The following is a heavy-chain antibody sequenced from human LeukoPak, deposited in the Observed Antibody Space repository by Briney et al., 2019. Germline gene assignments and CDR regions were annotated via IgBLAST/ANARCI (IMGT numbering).Heavy chain of an antibody. CDR1: GGTFSSYA. J-gene: IGHJ6*02. CDR3: AREGQVVPAAAYYYYGMDV. Sequence: SVKVSCKASGGTFSSYAISWVRQAPGQGLEWMGGIIPIFGTANYAQKSQGRVTITADESTSTAYMEPSSLRSEDTAVYYCAREGQVVPAAAYYYYGMDVWGQGTTVTVSS. D-gene: IGHD2-2*01. V-gene: IGHV1-69*01. CDR2: IIPIFGTA.